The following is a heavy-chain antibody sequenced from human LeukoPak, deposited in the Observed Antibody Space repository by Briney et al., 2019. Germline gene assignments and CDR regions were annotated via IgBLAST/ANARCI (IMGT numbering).Heavy chain of an antibody. J-gene: IGHJ4*02. CDR1: GFTFSSYS. D-gene: IGHD2-2*01. CDR3: ARDLPRFPATSFDY. CDR2: ISSSSSYI. Sequence: PGGSPKLSCAASGFTFSSYSMNWVRQAPGKGLEWVSSISSSSSYIYYADSVKGRFTISRDNAKNSQYLQMNSLRAEDTAVYYCARDLPRFPATSFDYWGQGTLVTVSS. V-gene: IGHV3-21*01.